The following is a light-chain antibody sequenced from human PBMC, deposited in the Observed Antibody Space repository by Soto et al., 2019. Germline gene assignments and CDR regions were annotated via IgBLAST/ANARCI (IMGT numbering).Light chain of an antibody. V-gene: IGLV2-8*01. J-gene: IGLJ2*01. CDR1: SSDVGGYNY. CDR3: SSFAGSNFYVV. CDR2: EVN. Sequence: QSVLTQPPSASGSPGQSVTISCTGTSSDVGGYNYVSWYQQHPGKAPKLMIYEVNKRPSGVPDRFSGSKSGNTASLTVSGLQAEDEADYYCSSFAGSNFYVVFGGGTQLTVL.